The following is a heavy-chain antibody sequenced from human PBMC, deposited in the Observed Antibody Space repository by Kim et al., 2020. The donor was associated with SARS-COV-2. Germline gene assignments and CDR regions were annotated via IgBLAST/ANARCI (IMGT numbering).Heavy chain of an antibody. J-gene: IGHJ4*02. CDR2: ISGSDGSR. CDR1: GFTFSNYA. V-gene: IGHV3-23*01. D-gene: IGHD4-17*01. CDR3: AKGLVRTTVVTPIGDY. Sequence: GGSLRLSCAASGFTFSNYAMSWVRQAPGKGLEWVSAISGSDGSRYYADSVKGRFTISRDNSKNTLYLQMNSLRAEDTAVYYCAKGLVRTTVVTPIGDYWGQGTLVTVSS.